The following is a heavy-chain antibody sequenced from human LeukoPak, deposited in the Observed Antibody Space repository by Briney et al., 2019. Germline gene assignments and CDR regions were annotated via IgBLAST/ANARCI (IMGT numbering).Heavy chain of an antibody. V-gene: IGHV4/OR15-8*01. D-gene: IGHD1-14*01. Sequence: SETLSLTCAVSDASIASHSWWSWVRQPPGKGLEWIGEVYHSGGANYKPSLKSRVTISVDTSRNHFSLKLTSVTAADTAVYFCAYNRNFALDNRGQGTLVTVSS. CDR3: AYNRNFALDN. CDR2: VYHSGGA. CDR1: DASIASHSW. J-gene: IGHJ4*01.